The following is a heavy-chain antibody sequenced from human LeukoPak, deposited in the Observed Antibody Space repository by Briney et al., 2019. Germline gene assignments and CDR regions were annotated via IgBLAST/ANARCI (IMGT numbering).Heavy chain of an antibody. CDR3: AKDLGYDYVWGEGNLYDY. J-gene: IGHJ4*02. Sequence: GRSLTLSCAASGFTFSSYSINWVRQAPGEWREWVSSISISISYIYYADCVKGRFTTSRDNSKNTLYLQMNSLRVEDTGVYYCAKDLGYDYVWGEGNLYDYWGQGILVTVSS. CDR2: ISISISYI. CDR1: GFTFSSYS. D-gene: IGHD3-16*01. V-gene: IGHV3-21*04.